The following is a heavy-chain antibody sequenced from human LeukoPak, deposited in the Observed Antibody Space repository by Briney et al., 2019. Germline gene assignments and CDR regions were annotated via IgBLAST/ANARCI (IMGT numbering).Heavy chain of an antibody. V-gene: IGHV3-7*01. J-gene: IGHJ4*02. CDR1: GFTFSSYW. D-gene: IGHD3-22*01. CDR2: IKQDGSEK. CDR3: ARAKYYYDSSGYCVPVYFDY. Sequence: GGSLRLSCAASGFTFSSYWMSWVRQAPGKGLEWVANIKQDGSEKYYVDSVKGRFTISRDNAKNSLYLQMNSLRAEDTAVYYCARAKYYYDSSGYCVPVYFDYWGQGTLVTVSS.